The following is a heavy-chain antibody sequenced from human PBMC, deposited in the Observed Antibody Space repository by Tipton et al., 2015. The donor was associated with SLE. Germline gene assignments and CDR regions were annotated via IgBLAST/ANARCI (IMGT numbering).Heavy chain of an antibody. CDR2: INSDGRIT. D-gene: IGHD2-2*01. J-gene: IGHJ3*02. V-gene: IGHV3-74*01. CDR3: AKGHRSSYAEDAFDI. CDR1: GFTFSSYW. Sequence: SLRLSCAASGFTFSSYWMHWVRQAPGKGLVWVSRINSDGRITTYADSVRGRFTVSRDNAKNTLFLQMNTLTAEDTAVYYCAKGHRSSYAEDAFDIWGQGTMVTVSS.